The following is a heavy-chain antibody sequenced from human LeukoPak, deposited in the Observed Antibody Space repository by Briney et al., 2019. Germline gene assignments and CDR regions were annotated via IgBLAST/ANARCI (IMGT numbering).Heavy chain of an antibody. CDR1: GYTFTSYD. Sequence: ASVKVSCKASGYTFTSYDINWVRQATGQGLEWMGWMNPNSGNTGYAQKFQGRVTMTRNTSISTAYMELSSLRSEDTAVYYCARGRWLIFTYYYDSSGYYPLGYWGQGTLVTVSS. V-gene: IGHV1-8*01. CDR2: MNPNSGNT. D-gene: IGHD3-22*01. CDR3: ARGRWLIFTYYYDSSGYYPLGY. J-gene: IGHJ4*02.